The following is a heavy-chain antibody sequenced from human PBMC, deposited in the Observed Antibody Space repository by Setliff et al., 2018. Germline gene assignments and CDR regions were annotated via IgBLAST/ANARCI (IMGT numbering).Heavy chain of an antibody. Sequence: RASVKVSCKASGGTFRSYGISWVRQAPGQGLEWMGGTTPSFGSTNYAQKFQDRVTIITDESTSTAYMELSSLRTEDTAAYYCAREGVDTRSSTDYRYYMDVWGKGTTVTVSS. CDR2: TTPSFGST. J-gene: IGHJ6*03. V-gene: IGHV1-69*05. D-gene: IGHD5-18*01. CDR3: AREGVDTRSSTDYRYYMDV. CDR1: GGTFRSYG.